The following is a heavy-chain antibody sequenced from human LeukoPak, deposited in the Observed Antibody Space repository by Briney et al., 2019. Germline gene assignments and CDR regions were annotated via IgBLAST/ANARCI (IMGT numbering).Heavy chain of an antibody. V-gene: IGHV5-51*01. D-gene: IGHD6-13*01. CDR2: IYPGDSDT. CDR1: GYSFTSYW. Sequence: GESLKISCKGSGYSFTSYWIGWVRQMPGKGLEWMGIIYPGDSDTRYSPSFQGQVTISADKSISTAYLQWNNLKASDTAVYYCARRTSGTVRQGAFDVWGQGTMVVVSS. J-gene: IGHJ3*01. CDR3: ARRTSGTVRQGAFDV.